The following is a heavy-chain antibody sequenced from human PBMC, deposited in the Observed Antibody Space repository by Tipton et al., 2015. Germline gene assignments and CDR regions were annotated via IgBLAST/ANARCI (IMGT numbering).Heavy chain of an antibody. CDR2: IQYSGST. D-gene: IGHD4-23*01. J-gene: IGHJ4*02. V-gene: IGHV4-59*11. CDR1: GGSIGSHF. CDR3: ARARGRHGGLFDS. Sequence: LRLSCTVSGGSIGSHFWSWIRQPPGKELEWIGYIQYSGSTNYNPSLKSRVTISVDTSKTQFSLKMSSVTASDTAVYYCARARGRHGGLFDSWGQGTLVTVSS.